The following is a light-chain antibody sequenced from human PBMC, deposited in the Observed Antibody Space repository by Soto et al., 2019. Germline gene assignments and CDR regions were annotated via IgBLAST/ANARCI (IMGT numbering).Light chain of an antibody. CDR1: QDISNN. Sequence: DIQMTQSPSSLSASVGDRVTITCQASQDISNNLYWYQQKAGKAPRLLIYDASNLQSGVPSRFSGVGSGTDFTLAISSLQPEDIATYFCQQNDFLPYTFGQGTNLEIK. J-gene: IGKJ2*01. CDR3: QQNDFLPYT. V-gene: IGKV1-33*01. CDR2: DAS.